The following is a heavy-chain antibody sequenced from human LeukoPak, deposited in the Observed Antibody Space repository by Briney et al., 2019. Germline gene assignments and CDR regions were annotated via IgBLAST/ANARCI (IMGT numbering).Heavy chain of an antibody. J-gene: IGHJ5*02. CDR3: ARQGARNWFDP. CDR1: GASISSYY. Sequence: PSETLSLTCSVSGASISSYYWSWIRQPPGKGLEWIAYIYYSGSTNYNPSLKSRVTMSVDTSKTRFSLKLRSVTATDTAVYYCARQGARNWFDPWGQGTLVTVSS. CDR2: IYYSGST. V-gene: IGHV4-59*08.